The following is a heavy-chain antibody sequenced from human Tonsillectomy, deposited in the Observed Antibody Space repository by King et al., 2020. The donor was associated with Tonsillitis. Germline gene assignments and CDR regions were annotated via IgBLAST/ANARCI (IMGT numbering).Heavy chain of an antibody. Sequence: QVQLVESGAEVKKPGSSVKVSCKASGGTFSTYGISWVRQAPGQGLEWRGGIIPIFSTTNYAQKFQGRVTITADESTSTAYMELSSLRSEDTAVYYCARLYYDSSYWGQGTLVTVSS. CDR3: ARLYYDSSY. CDR2: IIPIFSTT. CDR1: GGTFSTYG. V-gene: IGHV1-69*01. D-gene: IGHD3-22*01. J-gene: IGHJ4*02.